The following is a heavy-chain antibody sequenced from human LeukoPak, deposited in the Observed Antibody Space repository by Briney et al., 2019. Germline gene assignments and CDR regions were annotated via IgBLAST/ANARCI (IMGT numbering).Heavy chain of an antibody. D-gene: IGHD4-17*01. CDR1: GYTFTSYY. V-gene: IGHV1-2*02. CDR2: INPNSGGT. CDR3: ARGSFITDDYGDYGPNWFDP. Sequence: GASVKVSCKASGYTFTSYYMHWVRRAPGQGLEWMGWINPNSGGTNYAQKFQGRVTMTRDTSISTAYMELSRLRSDDTAVYYCARGSFITDDYGDYGPNWFDPWGQGTLVTVSS. J-gene: IGHJ5*02.